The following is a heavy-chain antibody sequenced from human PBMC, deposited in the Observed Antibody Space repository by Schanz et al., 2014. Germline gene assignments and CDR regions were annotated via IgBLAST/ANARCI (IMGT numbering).Heavy chain of an antibody. CDR3: ARGYGDSPTDF. Sequence: QVQLVQSGAEVKEPGASVKVSCEASRYTFNTYGLNWVRQAPGQGLEWMGRIIPILGIANYAQKFQGRVTITADRSTSTAYMELSSLRSEDTAVYYCARGYGDSPTDFWGQGTLVTVSS. CDR2: IIPILGIA. J-gene: IGHJ4*02. CDR1: RYTFNTYG. D-gene: IGHD4-17*01. V-gene: IGHV1-69*04.